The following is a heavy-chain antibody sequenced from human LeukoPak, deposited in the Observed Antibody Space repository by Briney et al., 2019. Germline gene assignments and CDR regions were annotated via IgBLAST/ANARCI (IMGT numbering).Heavy chain of an antibody. CDR1: GFTFSSYG. CDR2: ISYDGSNK. Sequence: GGSLRLSCAASGFTFSSYGMHWVRQAPGKGLVWVAVISYDGSNKYYADSVKGRFTISRDNSKNTLYLQMNSLRAEDTAVYYCAKEGYYYDSSGYNYYYGMDVWGQGTTVTVSS. V-gene: IGHV3-30*18. J-gene: IGHJ6*02. CDR3: AKEGYYYDSSGYNYYYGMDV. D-gene: IGHD3-22*01.